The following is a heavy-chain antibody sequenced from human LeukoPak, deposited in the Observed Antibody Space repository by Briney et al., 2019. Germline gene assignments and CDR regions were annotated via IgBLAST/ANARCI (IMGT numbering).Heavy chain of an antibody. J-gene: IGHJ3*02. Sequence: ASVNVSCKASGYTFTGYYMHWVRQAPGQGLEWMGWINPNSGGTNYAQKFQGRVTMTRDTSISTAYMGLSRLRSDDTAVYYCARAGYSGYANDAFDIWGQGTMVTVSS. CDR2: INPNSGGT. D-gene: IGHD5-12*01. CDR3: ARAGYSGYANDAFDI. CDR1: GYTFTGYY. V-gene: IGHV1-2*02.